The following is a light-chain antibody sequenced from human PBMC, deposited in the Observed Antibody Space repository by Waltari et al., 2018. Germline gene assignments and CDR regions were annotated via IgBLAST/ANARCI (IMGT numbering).Light chain of an antibody. V-gene: IGLV2-23*01. Sequence: QSALTQPASVSGSPGQSITISCTGLSNYVGRYDFVPWYQQHPDRAPKVVISGDNKRPSGVPNRFSASNSGNTASLTISGLQAEDEAHYYCSSYAGLGPVLFGGGTKLTV. CDR2: GDN. CDR1: SNYVGRYDF. CDR3: SSYAGLGPVL. J-gene: IGLJ2*01.